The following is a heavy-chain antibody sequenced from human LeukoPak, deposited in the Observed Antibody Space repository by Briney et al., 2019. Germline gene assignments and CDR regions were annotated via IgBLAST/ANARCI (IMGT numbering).Heavy chain of an antibody. CDR2: ISYDGSNK. CDR3: ARGPDIVVVVAATSFDY. V-gene: IGHV3-30-3*01. J-gene: IGHJ4*02. CDR1: GFTFSSYA. Sequence: GGSLRLSCAASGFTFSSYAMHRVRQAPGKELEWVAVISYDGSNKYYADSVKGRFTISRDNSKNTPYLQMNSLRAEDTAVYYCARGPDIVVVVAATSFDYWGQGTLVTVSS. D-gene: IGHD2-15*01.